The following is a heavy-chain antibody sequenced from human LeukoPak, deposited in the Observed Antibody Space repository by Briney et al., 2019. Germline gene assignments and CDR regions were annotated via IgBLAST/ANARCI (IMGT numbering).Heavy chain of an antibody. V-gene: IGHV1-18*01. CDR2: ISAYNGNT. Sequence: ASVKVSCKASGYTFTSYGISWVRQAPGQGLEWMGWISAYNGNTNYAQKLQGRVTMTTDTSTSTAYMELRSLRSDDTAVYYCARGEGWYCSSTSCYDTYYYYGMDVWGRGTTVTVSS. D-gene: IGHD2-2*01. CDR3: ARGEGWYCSSTSCYDTYYYYGMDV. CDR1: GYTFTSYG. J-gene: IGHJ6*02.